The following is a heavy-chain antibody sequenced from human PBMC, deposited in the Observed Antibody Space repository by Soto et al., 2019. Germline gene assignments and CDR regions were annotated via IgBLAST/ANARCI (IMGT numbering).Heavy chain of an antibody. CDR1: GYTFTSYG. V-gene: IGHV1-18*01. CDR3: ARDPQYANYYVSSGYYYRDGMNV. D-gene: IGHD3-22*01. Sequence: ASVKVSCKASGYTFTSYGISWVRQAPGQGLEWMGWISAYNGNTNYAQKLQGRVTMTTDTSTSTAYMELRSLRSDDTAVYYCARDPQYANYYVSSGYYYRDGMNVWGQGITVTVSS. CDR2: ISAYNGNT. J-gene: IGHJ6*02.